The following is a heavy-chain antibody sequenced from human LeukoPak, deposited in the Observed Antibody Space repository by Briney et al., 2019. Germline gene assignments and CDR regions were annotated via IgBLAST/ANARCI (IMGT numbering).Heavy chain of an antibody. Sequence: PSETLSLTCTVSGDSISSTSHYWAWIRQPPGKGLEWIASIFYSGSTYNNPSLKSRVTISVDTSKNQFSLKVTSVTAADTAVYYCAREPDPWGQGTQVTVSS. CDR2: IFYSGST. CDR3: AREPDP. J-gene: IGHJ5*02. CDR1: GDSISSTSHY. V-gene: IGHV4-39*07.